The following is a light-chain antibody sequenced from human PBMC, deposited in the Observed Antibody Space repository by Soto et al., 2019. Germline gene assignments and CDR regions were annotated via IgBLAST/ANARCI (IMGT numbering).Light chain of an antibody. CDR2: GQS. V-gene: IGKV3-15*01. J-gene: IGKJ1*01. Sequence: EIVVTRSPATLAVSPGERATLSCRASQSVRSNLAWYQQKPGQAPRLVIYGQSNRATGIPARLSGSGSGTEFTLSISRLQSEDFAVYYCQNYDHWPATCGQGTKVDIK. CDR1: QSVRSN. CDR3: QNYDHWPAT.